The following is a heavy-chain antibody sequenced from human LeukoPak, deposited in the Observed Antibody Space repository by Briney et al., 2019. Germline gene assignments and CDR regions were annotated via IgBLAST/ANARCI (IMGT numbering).Heavy chain of an antibody. CDR2: ISSSSSYT. Sequence: GGSLRLSCAASGFTFSSYSMNWVRQAPGKGLEWVSSISSSSSYTYYADSVKGRFTISRDNAKNSLYLQMNSLRAEDTAVYYCARGTGTTPFDYWGQGTLVTVSS. J-gene: IGHJ4*02. CDR3: ARGTGTTPFDY. V-gene: IGHV3-21*01. D-gene: IGHD1-1*01. CDR1: GFTFSSYS.